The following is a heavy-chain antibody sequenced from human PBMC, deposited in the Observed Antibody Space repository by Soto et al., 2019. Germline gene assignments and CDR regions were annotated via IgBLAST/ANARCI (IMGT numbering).Heavy chain of an antibody. CDR1: GFTFSSYA. J-gene: IGHJ4*02. V-gene: IGHV3-23*01. D-gene: IGHD3-10*01. CDR2: ISGSGGST. CDR3: AKDPYDGSGSYYNGYFDY. Sequence: PGGSLRLSCAASGFTFSSYAMSWVRQAPGKVLEWVSAISGSGGSTYYADSVKGRFTISRDNSKNTLYLQMNSLRAEDTAVYYCAKDPYDGSGSYYNGYFDYWGQGSLVTVSS.